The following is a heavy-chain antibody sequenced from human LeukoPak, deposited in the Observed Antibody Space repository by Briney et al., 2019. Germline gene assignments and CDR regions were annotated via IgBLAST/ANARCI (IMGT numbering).Heavy chain of an antibody. J-gene: IGHJ4*02. Sequence: SETLSLTCAVYGGSFSGYSWNWIRQPPGKGLEWIGEINHTGSTNYNPSLKSRVAISVDTSKNQFSLKLSSVTAADTAVYYCATDGGSSWYYFDYWGQGTLVTVSS. CDR2: INHTGST. CDR3: ATDGGSSWYYFDY. D-gene: IGHD6-13*01. CDR1: GGSFSGYS. V-gene: IGHV4-34*01.